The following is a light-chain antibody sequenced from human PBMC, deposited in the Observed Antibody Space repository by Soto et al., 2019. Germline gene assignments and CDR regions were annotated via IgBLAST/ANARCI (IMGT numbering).Light chain of an antibody. CDR3: QQYNNWPPT. Sequence: EIGRTQSPATLSVSPGERATLSGRASQSVSFDLAWYQQNPGQAPRLLIYGASTRATGIPARFSGSGSGTEFTLTISSLQSEDFAVYYCQQYNNWPPTFGQGTKVEIK. CDR1: QSVSFD. J-gene: IGKJ1*01. CDR2: GAS. V-gene: IGKV3-15*01.